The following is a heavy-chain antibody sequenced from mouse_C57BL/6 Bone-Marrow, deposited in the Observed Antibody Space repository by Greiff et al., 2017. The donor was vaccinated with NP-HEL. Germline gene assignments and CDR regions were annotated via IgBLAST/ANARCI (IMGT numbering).Heavy chain of an antibody. Sequence: DVHLVESGGDLVKPGGSLKLSCAASGFTFSSYGMSWVRQTPDKRLEWVATISSGGSYTYYPDSVKGRFTISRDNAKNTLYLQMSSLKSEDTAMYYCARPDYYGSSSFDYWGQGTTLTVSS. J-gene: IGHJ2*01. D-gene: IGHD1-1*01. CDR3: ARPDYYGSSSFDY. CDR2: ISSGGSYT. CDR1: GFTFSSYG. V-gene: IGHV5-6*01.